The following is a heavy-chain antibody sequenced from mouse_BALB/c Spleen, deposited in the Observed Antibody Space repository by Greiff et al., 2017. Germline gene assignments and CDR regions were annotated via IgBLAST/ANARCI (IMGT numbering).Heavy chain of an antibody. Sequence: EVMLVESGGGLVQPKGSLKLSCAASGFTFNTYAMNWVRQAPGKGLEWVARIRSKSNNYATYYADSVKDRFTISRDDSQSMLYLQMNNLKTEDTAMYYCVRHRSPNYAMDYWGQGTSVTVSS. CDR2: IRSKSNNYAT. CDR3: VRHRSPNYAMDY. V-gene: IGHV10-1*02. CDR1: GFTFNTYA. J-gene: IGHJ4*01.